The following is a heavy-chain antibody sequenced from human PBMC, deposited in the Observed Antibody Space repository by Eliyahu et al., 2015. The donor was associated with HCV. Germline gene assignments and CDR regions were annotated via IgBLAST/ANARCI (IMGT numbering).Heavy chain of an antibody. D-gene: IGHD6-13*01. J-gene: IGHJ4*02. Sequence: EVQLLESGRGLVQPGGSLRLSCAASGFTFSSYAMSWVRQAPGKGLEWVSAISGSGGSTYYADSVKGRFTISRDNSKNTLYLQMNSLRAEDTAVYYCAKDHSSSWYYFDYWGQGTLVTVSS. CDR3: AKDHSSSWYYFDY. CDR2: ISGSGGST. V-gene: IGHV3-23*01. CDR1: GFTFSSYA.